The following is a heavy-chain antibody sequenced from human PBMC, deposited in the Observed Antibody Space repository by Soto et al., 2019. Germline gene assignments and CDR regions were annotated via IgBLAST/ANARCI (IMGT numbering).Heavy chain of an antibody. CDR1: GDSISSNVW. V-gene: IGHV4-4*02. CDR2: VYHNGLT. CDR3: ARDAAVPGETDRFDY. D-gene: IGHD6-19*01. J-gene: IGHJ4*02. Sequence: QVQLQESGPGLVKPSGTLSLTCVVSGDSISSNVWWSWVRQPPGKGLEWIGEVYHNGLTNYNSSLRSRVTMSVDTSKNLFSLKLTSVTAADTAIYYCARDAAVPGETDRFDYWGQGSLVTVSS.